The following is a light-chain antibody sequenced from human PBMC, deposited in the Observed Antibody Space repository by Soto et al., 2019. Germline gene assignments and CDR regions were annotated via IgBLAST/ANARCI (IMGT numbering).Light chain of an antibody. CDR2: ENN. CDR3: GTWDTSLSNGV. V-gene: IGLV1-51*01. J-gene: IGLJ3*02. Sequence: QSLLTQPPSVSAAPGQKVTISCSGSSSNIGSNYVSWYQQLPGTAPKLLIYENNKRPSGIPDRFSGSKSGTSATLGITGLQTGDEADYYCGTWDTSLSNGVFGGGTKLTVL. CDR1: SSNIGSNY.